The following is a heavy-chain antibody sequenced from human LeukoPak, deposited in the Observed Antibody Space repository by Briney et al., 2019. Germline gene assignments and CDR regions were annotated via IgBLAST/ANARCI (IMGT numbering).Heavy chain of an antibody. J-gene: IGHJ6*02. CDR1: GGSTSNSY. V-gene: IGHV4-59*01. D-gene: IGHD2-2*01. Sequence: SETLSLTCTVSGGSTSNSYWSWIRQPPGKGLEWIGYISYSGSTNYNPSLTSRVSISVDTSKSQFSLKLSSVTTADTALYYCARGGCSSISCYYYYGMDVWGQGTTVTVSS. CDR3: ARGGCSSISCYYYYGMDV. CDR2: ISYSGST.